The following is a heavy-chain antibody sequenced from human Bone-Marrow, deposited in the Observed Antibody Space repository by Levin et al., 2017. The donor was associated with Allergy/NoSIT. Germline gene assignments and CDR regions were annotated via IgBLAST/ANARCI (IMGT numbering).Heavy chain of an antibody. J-gene: IGHJ4*02. Sequence: PGGSLRLSCAASGFRFSTYWMTWVRQAPGKGLEWVAHIRGDGSERDYVDSVKGRFTISRDNARDSVYLQMNSLSAEDTAVYYCARDVGEYTNYAHFWGLGTLVTVSS. CDR1: GFRFSTYW. V-gene: IGHV3-7*01. D-gene: IGHD1-26*01. CDR2: IRGDGSER. CDR3: ARDVGEYTNYAHF.